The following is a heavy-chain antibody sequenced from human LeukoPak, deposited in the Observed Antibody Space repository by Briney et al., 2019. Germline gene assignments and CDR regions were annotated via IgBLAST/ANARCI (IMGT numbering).Heavy chain of an antibody. CDR3: ATHREYDFWSGYYGGAFDY. J-gene: IGHJ4*02. Sequence: ASVKVSCKASGYTFTGYYMHWVRQAPGQGLEWMGRINPNSGGTNYAQKFQGRVTMTRDTSISTAYMELSRLRSDDTAVYYRATHREYDFWSGYYGGAFDYWGQGTLVTVSS. V-gene: IGHV1-2*06. CDR2: INPNSGGT. D-gene: IGHD3-3*01. CDR1: GYTFTGYY.